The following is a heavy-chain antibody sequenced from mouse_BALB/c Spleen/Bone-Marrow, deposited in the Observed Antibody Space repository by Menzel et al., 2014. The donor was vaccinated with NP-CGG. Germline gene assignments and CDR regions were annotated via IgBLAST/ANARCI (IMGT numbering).Heavy chain of an antibody. CDR3: VRAMITAYYFDY. J-gene: IGHJ2*01. V-gene: IGHV2-9-2*01. Sequence: VQGVESGPGLVSPSQSLSITCTVSGFSLTSYDISWIRQPPGKGLEWLGVIWTGGGTNYNSAFMSRLSISKDNSKSQVFLKMNSLQTDDTAIYYCVRAMITAYYFDYWGQGTTLTVSS. CDR2: IWTGGGT. D-gene: IGHD2-4*01. CDR1: GFSLTSYD.